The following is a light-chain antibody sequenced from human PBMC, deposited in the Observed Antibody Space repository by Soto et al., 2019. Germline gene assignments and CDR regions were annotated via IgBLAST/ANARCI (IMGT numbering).Light chain of an antibody. V-gene: IGKV3D-20*02. J-gene: IGKJ4*01. Sequence: EFVLTQSPGTLSLSPGERATLSCRASQTVRNNYLAWYQQKPGQAPRLLIYDASSRATGIPARFSGSGSGTDFTLTISSLEPEDFAVYYCQQRSTWPALTFGGGTKVDIK. CDR1: QTVRNNY. CDR3: QQRSTWPALT. CDR2: DAS.